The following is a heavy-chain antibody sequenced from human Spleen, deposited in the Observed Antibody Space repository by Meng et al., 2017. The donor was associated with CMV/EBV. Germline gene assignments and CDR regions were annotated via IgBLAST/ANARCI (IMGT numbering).Heavy chain of an antibody. D-gene: IGHD3-3*01. CDR1: YW. CDR2: INSDGSSP. Sequence: YWLHWVRQAPGKGLVWVSRINSDGSSPSYADSVKGRFTISRDNAKNTLYLQMNSLRAEDTAVYYCARVDGYYDFWSGYYWMYYFDYWGQGTLVTVSS. CDR3: ARVDGYYDFWSGYYWMYYFDY. V-gene: IGHV3-74*01. J-gene: IGHJ4*02.